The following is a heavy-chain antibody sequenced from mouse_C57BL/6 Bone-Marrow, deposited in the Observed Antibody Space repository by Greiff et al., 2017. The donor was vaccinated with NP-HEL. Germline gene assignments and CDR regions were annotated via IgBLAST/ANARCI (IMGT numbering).Heavy chain of an antibody. D-gene: IGHD1-1*01. J-gene: IGHJ2*01. CDR1: GYAFSSSW. V-gene: IGHV1-82*01. CDR2: IYPGDGDT. CDR3: ARDGATVVAKDY. Sequence: QVQLQQSGPELVKPGASVKISCKASGYAFSSSWMNWVKQRPGKGLEWIGRIYPGDGDTNYNGKFKGKATLTADKSSSTAYMQLSSLTSEDSAVYFCARDGATVVAKDYWGQGTTLTVSS.